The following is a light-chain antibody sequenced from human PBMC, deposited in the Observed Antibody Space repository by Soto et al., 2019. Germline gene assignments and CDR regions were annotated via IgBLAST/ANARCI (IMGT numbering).Light chain of an antibody. J-gene: IGLJ2*01. CDR2: INT. Sequence: QSVLTQPPSVSGAPGQRVTISCTGSSSNIGDDYDVHWYQQLPGTGPKLLIYINTNRPSGVPDRFSGSKSGTSASLAITGLQAEDEADYYCQSYDSSLSAVVFGGGTKLT. CDR3: QSYDSSLSAVV. V-gene: IGLV1-40*01. CDR1: SSNIGDDYD.